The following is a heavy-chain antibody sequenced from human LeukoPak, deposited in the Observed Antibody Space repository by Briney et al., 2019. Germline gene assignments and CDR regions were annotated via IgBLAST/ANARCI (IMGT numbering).Heavy chain of an antibody. D-gene: IGHD1-1*01. CDR2: ISSSGST. V-gene: IGHV4-61*02. Sequence: KPSQTLSLTCTVSGDSISSGDYYWSWIRQPAGKGLEWIGRISSSGSTNYNPSLKSRVTISVDTSKNQFSLKLSSVTAADTAVYYCARVRWNDSLDYYMDVWGKGTTVTVSS. J-gene: IGHJ6*03. CDR1: GDSISSGDYY. CDR3: ARVRWNDSLDYYMDV.